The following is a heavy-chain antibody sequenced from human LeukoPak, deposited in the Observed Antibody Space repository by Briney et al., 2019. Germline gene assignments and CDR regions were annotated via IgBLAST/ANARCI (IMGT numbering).Heavy chain of an antibody. D-gene: IGHD4-11*01. J-gene: IGHJ5*02. CDR2: INAGNGNT. CDR3: ARGPYSNYWFDP. CDR1: GGTFSSYA. V-gene: IGHV1-3*01. Sequence: ASVTVSCKASGGTFSSYAISWVRQAPGQGLEWMGWINAGNGNTKYSQKFQDRVTITRDTSASTAYMELSSLRSEDTAVYFCARGPYSNYWFDPWGQGTLVTVSS.